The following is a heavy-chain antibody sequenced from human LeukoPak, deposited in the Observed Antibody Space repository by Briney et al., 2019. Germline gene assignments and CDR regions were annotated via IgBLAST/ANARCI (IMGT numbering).Heavy chain of an antibody. Sequence: PSETLSLTCSVSDGSISSSRYYWGWIRQPPGKGLEWIGSVYYNGSTYYNPSLKSRLTISVDTSKNQFSLRLNSVTAADTAVYYCARDGEMATIENYFDYWGQGALVTVSS. V-gene: IGHV4-39*07. J-gene: IGHJ4*02. CDR3: ARDGEMATIENYFDY. CDR1: DGSISSSRYY. D-gene: IGHD5-24*01. CDR2: VYYNGST.